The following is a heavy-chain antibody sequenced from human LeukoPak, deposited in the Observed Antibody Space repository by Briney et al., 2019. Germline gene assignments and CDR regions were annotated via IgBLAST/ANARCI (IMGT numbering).Heavy chain of an antibody. J-gene: IGHJ4*02. V-gene: IGHV3-21*01. D-gene: IGHD3-3*01. Sequence: GRSLRLSCAASGFTFSSYSMNWVRQAPGKGLEWVSSISSSSSYIYYADSVKGRFTISRDNAKNSLYLQMNSLRAEDTAVYYCARVIRFHSVDYWGQGTLVTVSS. CDR1: GFTFSSYS. CDR3: ARVIRFHSVDY. CDR2: ISSSSSYI.